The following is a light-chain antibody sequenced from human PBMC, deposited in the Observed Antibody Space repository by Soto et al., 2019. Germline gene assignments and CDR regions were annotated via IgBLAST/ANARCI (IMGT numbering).Light chain of an antibody. V-gene: IGLV2-14*01. J-gene: IGLJ1*01. CDR3: SSYTSSSPYV. Sequence: QPALTQPASVSGSPGQSITISCTGTNSDVGGYNYVSWYQQHPGKAPKLMTYDVSNRPSGVSNRFSGSKSGNTASLTISGLQAEDEADYYCSSYTSSSPYVFGTGTKVTVL. CDR1: NSDVGGYNY. CDR2: DVS.